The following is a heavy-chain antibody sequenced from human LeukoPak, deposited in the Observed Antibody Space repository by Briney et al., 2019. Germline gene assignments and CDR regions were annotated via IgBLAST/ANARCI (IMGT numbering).Heavy chain of an antibody. J-gene: IGHJ4*02. Sequence: GGSLRLSCAASGFTFSSYSMNWVRQAPGKGLEWVSYISSSSSTIYYADSVKGRFTISRDNAKNSLYLQMNSLRAEDTAVYYCTATPPPYYDFWSGDFDYWGQGTLVTVSS. CDR3: TATPPPYYDFWSGDFDY. V-gene: IGHV3-48*01. CDR2: ISSSSSTI. CDR1: GFTFSSYS. D-gene: IGHD3-3*01.